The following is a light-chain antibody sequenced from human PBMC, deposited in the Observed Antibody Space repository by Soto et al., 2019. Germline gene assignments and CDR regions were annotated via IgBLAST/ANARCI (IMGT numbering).Light chain of an antibody. CDR1: SGDIGTYNL. CDR3: AAWDDSLNGRGV. CDR2: EVN. Sequence: QSALTQPASVSGSPGQSITVSCIGTSGDIGTYNLVSWYRQYPGKAPKLMIFEVNKRPSGVPDRFSGSKSGTSASLAISGLQSEDEADYYCAAWDDSLNGRGVFGGGTKLTVL. J-gene: IGLJ3*02. V-gene: IGLV2-14*02.